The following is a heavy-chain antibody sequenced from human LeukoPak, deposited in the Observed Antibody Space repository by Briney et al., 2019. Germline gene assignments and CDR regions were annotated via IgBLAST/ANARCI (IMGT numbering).Heavy chain of an antibody. J-gene: IGHJ4*02. V-gene: IGHV4-59*08. CDR3: ARLRVPLGTDY. Sequence: SETLSLTYTVSCGSISCYYWRWSRQPPGKGLEWIGSIYYSGSTNYNPSLKSRVTISVDTSKNQFSLKLSSVTAADTAVYYCARLRVPLGTDYWGQGTLVTVSS. D-gene: IGHD1-1*01. CDR1: CGSISCYY. CDR2: IYYSGST.